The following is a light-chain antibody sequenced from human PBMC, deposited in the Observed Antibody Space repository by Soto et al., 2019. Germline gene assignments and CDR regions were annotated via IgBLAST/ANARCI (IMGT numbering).Light chain of an antibody. J-gene: IGLJ3*02. Sequence: QSVLTQPPSVSGTPGQRVTISSSGSSSNIGSNYVSWYQHLPGTAPKLLIYRNNQRPSGVPDRFSGSKSGTSASLAISGLRSEDEADYYCAAWDDSLSGWVFGGGTKLTVL. CDR2: RNN. V-gene: IGLV1-47*01. CDR1: SSNIGSNY. CDR3: AAWDDSLSGWV.